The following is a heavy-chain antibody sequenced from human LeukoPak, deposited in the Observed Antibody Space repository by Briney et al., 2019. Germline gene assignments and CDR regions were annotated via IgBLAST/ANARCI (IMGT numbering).Heavy chain of an antibody. CDR3: ARDNLYHGSDY. CDR2: ISASNGNT. D-gene: IGHD1-26*01. CDR1: GYTFTSYD. V-gene: IGHV1-18*01. J-gene: IGHJ4*02. Sequence: GASVKVSCKASGYTFTSYDISWVRQAPGQGLEWMGWISASNGNTNYAQILQGRVTLTTDTSTSTAYMELRSLASDDTAVYYCARDNLYHGSDYWGQGTLVTVSS.